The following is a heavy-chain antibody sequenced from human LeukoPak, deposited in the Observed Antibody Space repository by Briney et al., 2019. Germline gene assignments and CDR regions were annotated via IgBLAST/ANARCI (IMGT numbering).Heavy chain of an antibody. CDR2: ISYSGGT. CDR1: GGSMKTYY. J-gene: IGHJ3*02. Sequence: SETLSLTCTVSGGSMKTYYWSWIRQPPGKGLEWIGYISYSGGTNYNPSLKSRVTISLDMSTNQFSLKLTSVTAADAAVYFCSREYDTSGYFHASDIWGQGTMDTVSS. D-gene: IGHD3-22*01. V-gene: IGHV4-59*01. CDR3: SREYDTSGYFHASDI.